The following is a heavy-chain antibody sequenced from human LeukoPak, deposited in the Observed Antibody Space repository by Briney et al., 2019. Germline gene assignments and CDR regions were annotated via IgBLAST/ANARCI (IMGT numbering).Heavy chain of an antibody. CDR3: WGTVRNKFWDIVVVPAAVNFDY. J-gene: IGHJ4*02. V-gene: IGHV3-23*01. D-gene: IGHD2-2*01. CDR2: ISGSGGST. Sequence: GGSLRLSCAASGFTFSCYAMSWVRQAPGKGLEWVSAISGSGGSTYYADSVKGRFTISRDNSKNTLYLQMNSLRAEDTAVYYCWGTVRNKFWDIVVVPAAVNFDYWGQGTLVTVSS. CDR1: GFTFSCYA.